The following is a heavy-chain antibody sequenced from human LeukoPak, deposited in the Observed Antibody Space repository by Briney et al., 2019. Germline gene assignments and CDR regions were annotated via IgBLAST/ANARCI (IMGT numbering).Heavy chain of an antibody. CDR1: GGSFSGYY. J-gene: IGHJ4*02. CDR3: ARGPGVVPAAISSRGGMFIDY. D-gene: IGHD2-2*01. Sequence: PSETLSLTCAVYGGSFSGYYWSWIRQPPGKGLEWIGEINHSGSTNYNPSLKSRVTISVDTSKNQFSLKLSSVTAADTAVYYCARGPGVVPAAISSRGGMFIDYWGQGTLVTVSS. CDR2: INHSGST. V-gene: IGHV4-34*01.